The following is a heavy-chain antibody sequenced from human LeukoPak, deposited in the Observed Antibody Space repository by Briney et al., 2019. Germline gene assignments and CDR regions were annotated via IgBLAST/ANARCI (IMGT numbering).Heavy chain of an antibody. D-gene: IGHD3-22*01. V-gene: IGHV4-59*01. Sequence: PSETLSLTCTVSGGSISSYYWSWIRQPPGKGLEWIGYIYCSGSTNYNPSLKSRVTISVDTSKNQFSLKLSSVTAADTAVYYCARVSYYDSSAPVWGQGTLVTVSS. J-gene: IGHJ4*02. CDR3: ARVSYYDSSAPV. CDR1: GGSISSYY. CDR2: IYCSGST.